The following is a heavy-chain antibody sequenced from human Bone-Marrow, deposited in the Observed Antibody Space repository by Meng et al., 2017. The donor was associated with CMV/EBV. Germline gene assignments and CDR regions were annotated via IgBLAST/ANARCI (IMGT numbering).Heavy chain of an antibody. CDR1: GGTFSSYA. Sequence: SVKVSCKASGGTFSSYAISWVRQAPGQGLEWMGGIIPIFGTPNYAQKFQGRVTITTDESTSAAYMELSSLRSEDTAVYYCARASPYYDFWSGYYFDYWGQGTLVTVSS. CDR2: IIPIFGTP. J-gene: IGHJ4*02. D-gene: IGHD3-3*01. V-gene: IGHV1-69*05. CDR3: ARASPYYDFWSGYYFDY.